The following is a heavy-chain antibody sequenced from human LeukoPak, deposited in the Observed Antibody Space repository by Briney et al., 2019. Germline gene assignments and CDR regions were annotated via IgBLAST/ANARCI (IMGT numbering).Heavy chain of an antibody. V-gene: IGHV3-53*01. J-gene: IGHJ2*01. D-gene: IGHD2-15*01. Sequence: GGSLRLSCAASGFTFSSNYMSWVRQAPGKGLEWVSVIYSGGSTYYADSVKGRFTISRDNSKNTLYLQMNSLRAEDTAVYYCARDLDGRYCSGGSCYGNWYFDLWGRGTLVTVSS. CDR3: ARDLDGRYCSGGSCYGNWYFDL. CDR2: IYSGGST. CDR1: GFTFSSNY.